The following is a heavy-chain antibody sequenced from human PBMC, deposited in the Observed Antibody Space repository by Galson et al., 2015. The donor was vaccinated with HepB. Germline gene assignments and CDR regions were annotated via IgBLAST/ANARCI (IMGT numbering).Heavy chain of an antibody. CDR1: GFMFSNYE. CDR2: ISRSSRYI. D-gene: IGHD4/OR15-4a*01. CDR3: ARVISSGLWKWFDP. V-gene: IGHV3-21*01. J-gene: IGHJ5*02. Sequence: SLRLSCAASGFMFSNYEMTWVRQAPGKGLEWVSSISRSSRYIFYADSMKGRITISRDNAKNTLYLRMTSLRVEHTAVYYCARVISSGLWKWFDPWGQGTLVTVSS.